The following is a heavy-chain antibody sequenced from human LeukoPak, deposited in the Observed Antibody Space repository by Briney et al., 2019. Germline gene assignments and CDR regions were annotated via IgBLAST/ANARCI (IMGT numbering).Heavy chain of an antibody. CDR2: ISAYNGNT. V-gene: IGHV1-18*01. Sequence: ASVKVSCKASGYTFTSYGISWVRQAPGQGLEWMGWISAYNGNTNYAQKLQGRVTMTTDTSTSTAYMELRSLRSDDTAVYYCARARAVAGTIAPGDYWGQGILVTVSS. CDR3: ARARAVAGTIAPGDY. J-gene: IGHJ4*02. D-gene: IGHD6-19*01. CDR1: GYTFTSYG.